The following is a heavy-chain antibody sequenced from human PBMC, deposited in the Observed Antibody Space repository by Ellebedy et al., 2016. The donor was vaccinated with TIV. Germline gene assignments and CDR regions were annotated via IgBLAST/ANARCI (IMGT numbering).Heavy chain of an antibody. D-gene: IGHD3-10*01. J-gene: IGHJ5*02. V-gene: IGHV4-4*07. CDR3: ARDPMVRGKVNWFNP. Sequence: SETLSLTXTVSGGSISSYYWSWIRQPAGKGLEWIGRIYTSGSTNYNPSLKSRVTMSVDTSKNQFSLKLSSVTAADTAVYYCARDPMVRGKVNWFNPWGQGTLVTVSS. CDR2: IYTSGST. CDR1: GGSISSYY.